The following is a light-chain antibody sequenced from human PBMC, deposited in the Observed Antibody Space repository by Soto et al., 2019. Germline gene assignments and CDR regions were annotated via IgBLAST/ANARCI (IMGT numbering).Light chain of an antibody. CDR2: GAS. Sequence: EIVLTQSPGTLSLSPGERATLSCRASHSVSSSYLAWYQQKPGQAPRLLIYGASSRATGIPDWFSGSGSGTDFTITISRLETEDFAVYYWQQYGSSPWTFGQGTKVEIK. J-gene: IGKJ1*01. CDR1: HSVSSSY. V-gene: IGKV3-20*01. CDR3: QQYGSSPWT.